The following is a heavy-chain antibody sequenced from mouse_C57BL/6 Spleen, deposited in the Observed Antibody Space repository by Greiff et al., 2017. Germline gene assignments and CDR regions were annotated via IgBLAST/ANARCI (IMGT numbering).Heavy chain of an antibody. CDR1: GYSFTGYY. D-gene: IGHD1-1*01. J-gene: IGHJ2*01. Sequence: EVQLQQSGPELVKPGASVKISCKASGYSFTGYYMNWVKQSPEKSLEWIGEINPSTGGTTYNQKFKAKATLTVDKSSSTAYMKLKSLTSEDSAVYYCARGRDNYYGSRGYFDYWGQGTTLTVSS. V-gene: IGHV1-42*01. CDR3: ARGRDNYYGSRGYFDY. CDR2: INPSTGGT.